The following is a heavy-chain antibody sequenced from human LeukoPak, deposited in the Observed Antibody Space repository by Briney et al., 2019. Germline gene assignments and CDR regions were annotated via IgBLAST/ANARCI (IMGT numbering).Heavy chain of an antibody. J-gene: IGHJ6*03. Sequence: SETLSLTCTVSGGSISSYYWSWIRQPAGKGLEWIGRTHTSGSTNYNPSLKSRVTMSVDTSKNQFSLKLSSVTAADTAVYYCARDYDFWKGYYYMDVWGKGTTVTVSS. V-gene: IGHV4-4*07. CDR3: ARDYDFWKGYYYMDV. D-gene: IGHD3-3*01. CDR2: THTSGST. CDR1: GGSISSYY.